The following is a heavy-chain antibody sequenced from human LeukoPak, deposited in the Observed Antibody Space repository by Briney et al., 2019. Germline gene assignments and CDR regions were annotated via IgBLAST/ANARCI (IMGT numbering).Heavy chain of an antibody. V-gene: IGHV4-59*01. CDR1: GFAFSSYE. CDR2: IYYSGST. J-gene: IGHJ4*02. Sequence: GSLRLSCAASGFAFSSYEMNWVRQAPGKGLEWIGYIYYSGSTNYNPSLKSRVTISVDTSKNQFSLKLSSVTAADTAVYYCARANYYGSGSYRPSYYFDYWGQGTLVTVSS. CDR3: ARANYYGSGSYRPSYYFDY. D-gene: IGHD3-10*01.